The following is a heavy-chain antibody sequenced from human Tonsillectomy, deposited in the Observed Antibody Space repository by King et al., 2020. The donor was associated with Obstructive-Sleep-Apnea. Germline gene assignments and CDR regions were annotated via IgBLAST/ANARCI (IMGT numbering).Heavy chain of an antibody. CDR1: GFTFSRHD. V-gene: IGHV3-23*04. CDR2: ITDSASGGHI. CDR3: AKDITGTT. D-gene: IGHD1-7*01. J-gene: IGHJ4*02. Sequence: VQLVESGGGLVQPGGSLRLSCAASGFTFSRHDMTWVRQAPGKGLEWVSAITDSASGGHIDYADSVKGRFTISRYNSKNTLYLQMNSLRAEDTAVYFCAKDITGTTWGQGTLVTVSS.